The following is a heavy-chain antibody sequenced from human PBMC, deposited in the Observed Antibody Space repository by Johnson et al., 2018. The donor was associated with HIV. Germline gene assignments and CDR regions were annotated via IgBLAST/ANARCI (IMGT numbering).Heavy chain of an antibody. Sequence: VQLVESGGGLVQPGRSLRLSCAASGFTFDDYAMHWVRQAPGKGLAWVSGISWNGGSTGYADSVKGRFTISRDNAKNSLYLQMNSLRGEDTAVYYCSRATSGWSLGGAFDIWGQGTMVTVSS. J-gene: IGHJ3*02. CDR1: GFTFDDYA. CDR3: SRATSGWSLGGAFDI. D-gene: IGHD6-19*01. V-gene: IGHV3-9*01. CDR2: ISWNGGST.